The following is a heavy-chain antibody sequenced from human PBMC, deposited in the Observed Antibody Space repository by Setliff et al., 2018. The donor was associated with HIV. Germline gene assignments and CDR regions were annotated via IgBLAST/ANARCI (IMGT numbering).Heavy chain of an antibody. CDR1: GFIFSSYA. CDR3: TRELNGHTSSHYYFGLDV. CDR2: IGTGGET. Sequence: GGSLRLSCAASGFIFSSYAMHWVRQVTGEGLEWVSAIGTGGETHYADSVKGRITISRENAKNSLYLQMNNVRAGDTAVYYCTRELNGHTSSHYYFGLDVWGQGTTVTVSS. V-gene: IGHV3-13*01. D-gene: IGHD6-6*01. J-gene: IGHJ6*02.